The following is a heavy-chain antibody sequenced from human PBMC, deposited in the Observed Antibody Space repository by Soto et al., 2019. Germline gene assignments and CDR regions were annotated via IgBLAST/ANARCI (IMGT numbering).Heavy chain of an antibody. CDR1: GFTFSSYA. D-gene: IGHD6-19*01. CDR2: ISGSGGST. J-gene: IGHJ6*02. V-gene: IGHV3-23*01. Sequence: HPGGSLRLSCAASGFTFSSYAMSWVRQAPGKGLEWVSAISGSGGSTYYADSVKGRFTISRDNSKNTLYLQMNSLRAEDTAVYYCAKYRLGDSSGWQPQPYYYYGMDVWGQGTTVTVSS. CDR3: AKYRLGDSSGWQPQPYYYYGMDV.